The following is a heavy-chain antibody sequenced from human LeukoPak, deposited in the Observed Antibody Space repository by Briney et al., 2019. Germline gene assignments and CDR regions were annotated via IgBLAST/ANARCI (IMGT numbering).Heavy chain of an antibody. D-gene: IGHD5-24*01. J-gene: IGHJ4*02. CDR3: ARDMAAEMATITSVDY. CDR2: ISSSSSYI. Sequence: GGSLRLSCAASGSTFSSYSMNWVRQAPGKGLEWVSSISSSSSYIYYADSVKGRFTISRDNAKNSLYLQMNSLRAEDTAVYYCARDMAAEMATITSVDYWGQGTLVTVSS. V-gene: IGHV3-21*01. CDR1: GSTFSSYS.